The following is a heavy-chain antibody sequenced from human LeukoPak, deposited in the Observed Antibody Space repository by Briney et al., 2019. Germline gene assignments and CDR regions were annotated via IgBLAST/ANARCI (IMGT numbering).Heavy chain of an antibody. J-gene: IGHJ4*02. CDR1: GFTFSSYA. D-gene: IGHD6-13*01. CDR3: ARPLQLIAAAGPAFDY. V-gene: IGHV3-30*01. CDR2: ISYDGSNK. Sequence: GRSLRLSCAASGFTFSSYAMHWVRQAPGKGLEWVAVISYDGSNKCYADSVKGRFTISRDNSKNTLYLQMNSLRAEDTAVYYCARPLQLIAAAGPAFDYWGQGTLVTVSS.